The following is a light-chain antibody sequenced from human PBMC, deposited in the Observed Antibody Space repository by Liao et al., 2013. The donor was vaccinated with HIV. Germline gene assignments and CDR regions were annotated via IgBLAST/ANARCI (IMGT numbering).Light chain of an antibody. J-gene: IGLJ2*01. V-gene: IGLV3-1*01. CDR1: KIGGIKY. CDR3: QTWDSSTVV. Sequence: SYELTQPPSVSESPGQTAIITCSGEKIGGIKYVRWYQQKPGQSPVLVIYEDKKRPSGIPERFSGSNSGNTATLTISGTQAMDEADYYCQTWDSSTVVFGGGTKLTVL. CDR2: EDK.